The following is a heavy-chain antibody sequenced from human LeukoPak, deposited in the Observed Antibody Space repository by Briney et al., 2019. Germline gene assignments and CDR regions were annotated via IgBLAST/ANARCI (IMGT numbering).Heavy chain of an antibody. CDR2: IYNSGST. V-gene: IGHV4-59*01. D-gene: IGHD6-13*01. CDR3: ASSGYSSSWEN. J-gene: IGHJ4*02. Sequence: PSETLSLTCTVSGGFTSPYKWNWIRQPPGKGLEWIGYIYNSGSTNYNPSLKSRVTISVDTSKNQFSLKLSSVTAADTAVYYCASSGYSSSWENWGQGTLVTVSS. CDR1: GGFTSPYK.